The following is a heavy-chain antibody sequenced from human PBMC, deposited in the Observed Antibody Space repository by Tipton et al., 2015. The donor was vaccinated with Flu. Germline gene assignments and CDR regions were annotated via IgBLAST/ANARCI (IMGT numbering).Heavy chain of an antibody. J-gene: IGHJ4*02. CDR2: IGSRDDDT. CDR3: ATRDSGDYPFFDY. CDR1: GFTFRNYA. Sequence: SLRLSCAASGFTFRNYALGWVRQAPGKGLEWVSAIGSRDDDTYYADSVKGRFTILRDTSKNTLDLQMNSLRAEDTAVYYCATRDSGDYPFFDYWGQGSLVTVSS. V-gene: IGHV3-23*01. D-gene: IGHD4-17*01.